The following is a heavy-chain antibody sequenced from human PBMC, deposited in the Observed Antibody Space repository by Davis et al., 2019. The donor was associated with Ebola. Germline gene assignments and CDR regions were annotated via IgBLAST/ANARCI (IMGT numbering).Heavy chain of an antibody. CDR1: GFTFSSYA. Sequence: GESLKISCAAFGFTFSSYAMSWVRQAPGKGLEWVSAIRGSGGSTHYADSVKGRFTISRDNSKNRLYLQMNSLRAEDTAVYYCARDPASSAFDYWGQGTLVTVSS. D-gene: IGHD3-16*02. J-gene: IGHJ4*02. CDR3: ARDPASSAFDY. CDR2: IRGSGGST. V-gene: IGHV3-23*01.